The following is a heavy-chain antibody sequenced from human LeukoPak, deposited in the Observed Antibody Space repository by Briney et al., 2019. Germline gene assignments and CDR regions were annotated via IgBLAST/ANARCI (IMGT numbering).Heavy chain of an antibody. CDR1: GFTFSSYE. J-gene: IGHJ6*02. CDR3: ARAVVRGLMGTYYYYYYGMDV. V-gene: IGHV3-48*03. D-gene: IGHD3-10*01. Sequence: GGSLRLSCAASGFTFSSYEMNWVRQAPGKGLEWVSYISSSGSTIYYADSVKGRFTISRDNAKNSLYLQMNSLRAEDTAVYYCARAVVRGLMGTYYYYYYGMDVWGQGTTVTVSS. CDR2: ISSSGSTI.